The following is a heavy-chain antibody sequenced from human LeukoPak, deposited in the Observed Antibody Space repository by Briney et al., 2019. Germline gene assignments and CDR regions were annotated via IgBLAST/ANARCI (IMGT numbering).Heavy chain of an antibody. Sequence: ASETLSLTCTVSGGSISSYYWSWIRQPAGKGLEWIGRIYTSGSTNNNPSLKSRVTMSVDTSKNQFSLKLSSVTAADTAVYYCARDSTAYYYDSSGYYRYYYYYMDVWGKGTTVTVSS. V-gene: IGHV4-4*07. CDR1: GGSISSYY. D-gene: IGHD3-22*01. CDR2: IYTSGST. J-gene: IGHJ6*03. CDR3: ARDSTAYYYDSSGYYRYYYYYMDV.